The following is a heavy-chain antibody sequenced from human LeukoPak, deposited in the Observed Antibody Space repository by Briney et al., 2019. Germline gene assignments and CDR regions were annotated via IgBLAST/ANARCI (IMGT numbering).Heavy chain of an antibody. CDR1: GGSISSGGYY. J-gene: IGHJ4*02. V-gene: IGHV4-61*08. CDR3: AGAGYYGSGSYYNEYYFDY. Sequence: SQTLSLTCTVSGGSISSGGYYWSWIRQPPGKGLEWIGYIYYSGSTNYNPSLKSRVTISVDTSKNQFSLKLSSVTAADTAVYYCAGAGYYGSGSYYNEYYFDYWGQGTLVTVSS. CDR2: IYYSGST. D-gene: IGHD3-10*01.